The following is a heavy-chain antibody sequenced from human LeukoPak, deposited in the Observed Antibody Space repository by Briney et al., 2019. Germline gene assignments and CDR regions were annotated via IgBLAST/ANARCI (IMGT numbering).Heavy chain of an antibody. Sequence: SGTLSLTCAVYGGSFSGYYWSWIRQPPGKGLEWIGEINHSGSTNYNPSLKSRVTISVDTSKNQFSLKLSSVTAADTAVYYCARSHYYGSGSYYFSYYGMDVWGQGTTVTVSS. CDR2: INHSGST. V-gene: IGHV4-34*01. J-gene: IGHJ6*02. CDR3: ARSHYYGSGSYYFSYYGMDV. CDR1: GGSFSGYY. D-gene: IGHD3-10*01.